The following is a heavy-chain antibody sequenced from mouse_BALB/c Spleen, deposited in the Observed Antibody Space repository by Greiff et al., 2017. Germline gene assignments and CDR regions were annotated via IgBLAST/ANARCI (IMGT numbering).Heavy chain of an antibody. J-gene: IGHJ4*01. D-gene: IGHD1-2*01. CDR3: ARPHYYGLTGYAMDY. CDR1: GFSLTSYG. CDR2: IWSGGST. V-gene: IGHV2-2*02. Sequence: VMLVESGPGLVQPSQSLSITCTVSGFSLTSYGVHWVRQSPGKGLEWLGVIWSGGSTDYNAAFISRLSISKDNSKSQVFFKMNSLQANDTAIYYCARPHYYGLTGYAMDYWGQGTSVTVSS.